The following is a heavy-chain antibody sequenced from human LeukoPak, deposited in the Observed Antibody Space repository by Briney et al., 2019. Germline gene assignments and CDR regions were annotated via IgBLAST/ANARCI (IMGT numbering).Heavy chain of an antibody. V-gene: IGHV1-69*05. CDR3: ARALRGYYDSSGYPYYYYMDV. CDR1: GGTFSSYA. CDR2: IIPIFGTA. J-gene: IGHJ6*03. D-gene: IGHD3-22*01. Sequence: SVKVSCKASGGTFSSYAISWVRQAPGQGLEWMGGIIPIFGTANYAQKFRGRVTITTDESTSTAYMELTSLRSEDTAVYYCARALRGYYDSSGYPYYYYMDVWGKGTTVTVSS.